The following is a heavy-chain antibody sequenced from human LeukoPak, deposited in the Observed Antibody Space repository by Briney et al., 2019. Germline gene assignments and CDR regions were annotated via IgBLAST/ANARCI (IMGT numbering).Heavy chain of an antibody. D-gene: IGHD6-19*01. CDR3: ARESETSGWYDY. CDR2: ISGDGGST. Sequence: GGSLRLSCTASGFTFGDYSMTWVRQAPGKGLEWVSLISGDGGSTFYADSVRGRFTISRDNTRKSLSLQMSSLRSEDTALYYCARESETSGWYDYWGQGTLVTVSS. V-gene: IGHV3-43*02. CDR1: GFTFGDYS. J-gene: IGHJ4*02.